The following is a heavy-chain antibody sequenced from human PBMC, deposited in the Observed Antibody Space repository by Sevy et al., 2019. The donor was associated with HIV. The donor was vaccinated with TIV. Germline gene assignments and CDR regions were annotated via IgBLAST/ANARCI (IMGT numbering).Heavy chain of an antibody. CDR3: ATWGGYCSSTSCYIYYYYGMDV. CDR1: GYTLTELS. Sequence: ASVKVSCKVSGYTLTELSMHWVRQAPGKGLEWMGGFDPEDGETIYAQKFQGRVTMTEDTSTDTAYMELSSLRSEATAVYYCATWGGYCSSTSCYIYYYYGMDVWGQGTTVTVSS. J-gene: IGHJ6*02. V-gene: IGHV1-24*01. D-gene: IGHD2-2*02. CDR2: FDPEDGET.